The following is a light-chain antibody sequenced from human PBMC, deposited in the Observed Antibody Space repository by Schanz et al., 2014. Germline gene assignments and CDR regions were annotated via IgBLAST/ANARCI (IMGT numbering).Light chain of an antibody. V-gene: IGLV1-40*01. CDR3: QSYDSSLSGYV. CDR1: SSNIGAGYD. Sequence: QSVLTQPPSVSGAPGQRVTISCTGSSSNIGAGYDVHWYQQHPGKAPTLLVHGDKNWPSGVPARFSGSKSDTSASLAITGLQPEDEAHYYCQSYDSSLSGYVFGTGTKLTVL. J-gene: IGLJ1*01. CDR2: GDK.